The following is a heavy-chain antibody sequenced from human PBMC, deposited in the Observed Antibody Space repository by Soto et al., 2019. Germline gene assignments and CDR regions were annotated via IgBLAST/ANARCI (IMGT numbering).Heavy chain of an antibody. D-gene: IGHD2-2*01. Sequence: PGGSLRLSCAASGFTFSSYAMSWVRQAPGKGLEWVSAISGSGGSTYYADSVKGRFTISRDNSKNTLYLQMNSLRAEDTAVYYCAKVFRIVSSCYDAVDIWGQGTMVTVSS. J-gene: IGHJ3*02. CDR3: AKVFRIVSSCYDAVDI. CDR2: ISGSGGST. V-gene: IGHV3-23*01. CDR1: GFTFSSYA.